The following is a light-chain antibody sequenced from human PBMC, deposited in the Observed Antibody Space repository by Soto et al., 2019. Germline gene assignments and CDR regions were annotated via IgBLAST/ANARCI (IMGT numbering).Light chain of an antibody. CDR3: CSYAGSYTLV. J-gene: IGLJ2*01. V-gene: IGLV2-11*01. CDR2: DVS. CDR1: SSDFGGYNY. Sequence: QSALTQPASVSGSPGQSITISCTGTSSDFGGYNYVSWYQQHPGKAPKLMIYDVSKRPSGVPDRFSGSKSGNTASLTISGLQAEDEADYYCCSYAGSYTLVFGGGTKVTVL.